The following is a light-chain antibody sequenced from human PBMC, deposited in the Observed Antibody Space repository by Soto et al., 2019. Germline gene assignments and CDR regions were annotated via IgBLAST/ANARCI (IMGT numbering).Light chain of an antibody. CDR3: QNHNSAPIT. CDR1: QGISNY. CDR2: AAS. Sequence: DIQMTQSPSSLSASVGDRVTMTCLASQGISNYLAWYQQKSGKLPKLLIYAASTLQSGVPSRYSGSGSGTDFTLTISSLQPEDVASYYCQNHNSAPITFGQGTRLEIK. V-gene: IGKV1-27*01. J-gene: IGKJ5*01.